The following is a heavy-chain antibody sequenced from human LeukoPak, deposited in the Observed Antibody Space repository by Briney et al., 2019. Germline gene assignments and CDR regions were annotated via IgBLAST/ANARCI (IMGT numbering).Heavy chain of an antibody. CDR3: AKETTVTPNQPTDY. J-gene: IGHJ4*02. V-gene: IGHV3-23*01. Sequence: GGSLRLSCAASGFTFSSYAMSWVRQAPGEGLEWVSAISGSGGSTYYADSVKGRFTISRDNSKNTLYLQMNSLRAEDTAVYYCAKETTVTPNQPTDYWGQGTLVTVSS. CDR1: GFTFSSYA. D-gene: IGHD4-17*01. CDR2: ISGSGGST.